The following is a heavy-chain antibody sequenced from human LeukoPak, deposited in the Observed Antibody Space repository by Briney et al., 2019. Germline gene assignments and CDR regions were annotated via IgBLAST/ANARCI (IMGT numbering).Heavy chain of an antibody. CDR3: AREDSSGYRSFDY. J-gene: IGHJ4*02. V-gene: IGHV3-53*01. CDR2: IYSGGST. D-gene: IGHD3-22*01. CDR1: GFTVSSNY. Sequence: GGSLRLSCAASGFTVSSNYMNWVRQAPGKGLEWVSVIYSGGSTYYADSVKGGFTISRDNSMNTLYLQMNSLRDEDTAVYYCAREDSSGYRSFDYWGQGTLVTVSS.